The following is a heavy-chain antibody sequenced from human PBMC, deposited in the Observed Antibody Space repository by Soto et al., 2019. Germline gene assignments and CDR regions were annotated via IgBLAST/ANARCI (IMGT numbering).Heavy chain of an antibody. CDR1: GGTFSSYA. V-gene: IGHV1-69*12. CDR3: ERSIGWQWHDY. D-gene: IGHD6-19*01. Sequence: QVQLVQSGAEVKKPGSSVKVSCKASGGTFSSYAISWVRQAPGQGLECMGGIIPIFGTANYAQKFQGRVIITADESTSTAYMELRTLRSEDTAVDYGERSIGWQWHDYWGQGTLVTVSS. CDR2: IIPIFGTA. J-gene: IGHJ4*02.